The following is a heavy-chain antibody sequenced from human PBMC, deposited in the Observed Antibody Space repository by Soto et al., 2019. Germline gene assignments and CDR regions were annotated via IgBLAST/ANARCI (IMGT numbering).Heavy chain of an antibody. CDR3: AKDSGLLRYFDWFSTGFDY. V-gene: IGHV3-23*01. D-gene: IGHD3-9*01. CDR2: ISGSGGST. Sequence: AGGSLRLSCAASGFTFSSYAMSWVRQAPGKGLEWVSAISGSGGSTYYADSVKGRFTISRDNSKNTLYLQMNSLRAEDTAVYYCAKDSGLLRYFDWFSTGFDYWGQGTLVTVSS. J-gene: IGHJ4*02. CDR1: GFTFSSYA.